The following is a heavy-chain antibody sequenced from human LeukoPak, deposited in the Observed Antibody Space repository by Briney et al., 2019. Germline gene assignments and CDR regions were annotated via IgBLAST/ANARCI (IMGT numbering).Heavy chain of an antibody. CDR2: IIDSGGGT. J-gene: IGHJ4*02. CDR3: AKGASSSCYATVDY. D-gene: IGHD2-2*01. CDR1: GFTFSSYA. V-gene: IGHV3-23*01. Sequence: PGGSLRLSCAASGFTFSSYAMSWVRQAPGKGLEWVSTIIDSGGGTYYADSVKGRFTISRDNSKNTLYLQVNSLRAEDTAVYYCAKGASSSCYATVDYWGQGTLVTVSS.